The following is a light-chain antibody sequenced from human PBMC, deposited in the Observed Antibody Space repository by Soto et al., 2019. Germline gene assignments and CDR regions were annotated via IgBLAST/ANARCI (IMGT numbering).Light chain of an antibody. CDR2: EVN. Sequence: QSALTQPASVSGSHGRSITISCSGSSSDVINYNYVSWYQQHPGQAPKLMIYEVNNRPSGISNRFSGSKSGNTASLTISGLQAEDEADYYCSSKTSTSTLLFGGGTKMTVL. CDR3: SSKTSTSTLL. J-gene: IGLJ2*01. CDR1: SSDVINYNY. V-gene: IGLV2-14*01.